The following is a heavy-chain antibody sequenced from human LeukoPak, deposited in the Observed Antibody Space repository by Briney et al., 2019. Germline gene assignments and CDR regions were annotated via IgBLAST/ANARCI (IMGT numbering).Heavy chain of an antibody. V-gene: IGHV3-48*03. D-gene: IGHD3-10*02. CDR1: GFSFSSYA. J-gene: IGHJ6*04. Sequence: GGSLRLSCAASGFSFSSYAMSWVRQAPGKGLEWVSYISSSGSTIYYADSVKGRFTISRDNAKNSLYLQMNSPRAEDTAVYYCAELGITMIGGVWGKGTTVTISS. CDR3: AELGITMIGGV. CDR2: ISSSGSTI.